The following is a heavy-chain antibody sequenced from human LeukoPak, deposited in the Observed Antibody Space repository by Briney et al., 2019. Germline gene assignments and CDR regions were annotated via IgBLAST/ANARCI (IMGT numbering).Heavy chain of an antibody. CDR1: RFTFDGYA. J-gene: IGHJ4*02. CDR3: AKSATYSSSSGYIDS. D-gene: IGHD6-6*01. CDR2: ISWNSGNT. Sequence: GGSLRLSCAASRFTFDGYAMHWVRQAPGKGLEWVSSISWNSGNTDYAASVKGRFTISRDNAKKSLHLQMNSLRAEDTALYYCAKSATYSSSSGYIDSWGQGTLVTVSS. V-gene: IGHV3-9*01.